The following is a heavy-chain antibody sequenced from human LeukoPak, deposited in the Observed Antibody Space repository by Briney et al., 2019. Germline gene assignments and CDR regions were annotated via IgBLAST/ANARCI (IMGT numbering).Heavy chain of an antibody. CDR3: ARGKGTLSY. CDR2: INHSGYT. V-gene: IGHV4-34*01. Sequence: PSETLSLTCAVSGGSFSGFYWSWIRQPPGKGLEWIGEINHSGYTNYHPSLKSRVAISVDTSKKQFSLKLSSVTAADTAVYYCARGKGTLSYWGQGTLVSVPS. J-gene: IGHJ4*02. CDR1: GGSFSGFY.